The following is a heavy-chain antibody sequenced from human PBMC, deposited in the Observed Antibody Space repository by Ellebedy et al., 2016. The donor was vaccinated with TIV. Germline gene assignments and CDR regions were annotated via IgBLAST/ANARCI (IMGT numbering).Heavy chain of an antibody. CDR1: GFTVSNTY. J-gene: IGHJ4*02. Sequence: GGSLRLSCAASGFTVSNTYMGWVRQAPGKGLEWVANMKQDGSEKYYVDSVKGRFTISRDNAKNSLYLQMNSLRAEDTAVYYCARGYGDTEHWGQGTLVTVSS. CDR3: ARGYGDTEH. V-gene: IGHV3-7*03. D-gene: IGHD4-17*01. CDR2: MKQDGSEK.